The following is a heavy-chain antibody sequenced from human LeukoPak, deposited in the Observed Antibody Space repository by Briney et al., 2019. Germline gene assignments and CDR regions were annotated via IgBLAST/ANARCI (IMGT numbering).Heavy chain of an antibody. CDR1: GFTFSSYG. CDR2: IQFDGSNE. CDR3: ANGGSSGYYLYDAFDI. V-gene: IGHV3-30*02. J-gene: IGHJ3*02. Sequence: GGSLRLSCAASGFTFSSYGMHWVRQAPGKGLEWVAYIQFDGSNEQYADSVKGRFSISRDNSKNTLYLQMNSLRAEDTAVYYCANGGSSGYYLYDAFDIWGQGTMVTVSS. D-gene: IGHD3-22*01.